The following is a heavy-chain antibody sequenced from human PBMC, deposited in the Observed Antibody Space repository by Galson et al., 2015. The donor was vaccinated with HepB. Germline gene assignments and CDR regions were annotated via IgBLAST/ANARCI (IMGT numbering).Heavy chain of an antibody. CDR3: AKERATTDDAFDI. CDR2: ISWDGGST. D-gene: IGHD5-24*01. CDR1: GFTFDDYT. V-gene: IGHV3-43*01. J-gene: IGHJ3*02. Sequence: SLRLSCAASGFTFDDYTMHWVRQAPGKGLEWVSLISWDGGSTYYADSVKGRFTISRDNSKNSLYLQMNSLRTEDTALYYCAKERATTDDAFDIWGQGTMVTVSS.